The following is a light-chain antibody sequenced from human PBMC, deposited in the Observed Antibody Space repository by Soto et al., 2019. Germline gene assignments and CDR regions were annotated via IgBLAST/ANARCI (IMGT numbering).Light chain of an antibody. CDR3: QQRSNWPLT. Sequence: EIVLTQSPVTLSLSPGERATLSCRASQSVSRSLAWYQQKPGQAPRLLIYDASTRATGIPXXXXXXGSXTXXXXXXXXXXPEDFAVYYCQQRSNWPLTFGGGTKVEXK. CDR2: DAS. CDR1: QSVSRS. J-gene: IGKJ4*01. V-gene: IGKV3-11*01.